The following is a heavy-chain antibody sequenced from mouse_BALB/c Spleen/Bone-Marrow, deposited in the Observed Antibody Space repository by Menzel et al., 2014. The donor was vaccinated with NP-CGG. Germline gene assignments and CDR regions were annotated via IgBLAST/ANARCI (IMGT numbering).Heavy chain of an antibody. V-gene: IGHV2-2*02. J-gene: IGHJ4*01. CDR2: IWSGGST. CDR1: GFSLTSYG. D-gene: IGHD2-1*01. Sequence: QVQLQQSGPGLVQPSQSLSITCTVSGFSLTSYGVHWVRQSPGKGLEWLGVIWSGGSTDYNAAFISGLSISKDNSKSQVFFKMNSLQANDTAIYYCARMRYYGNYYAMDYWGQGTSVTVSS. CDR3: ARMRYYGNYYAMDY.